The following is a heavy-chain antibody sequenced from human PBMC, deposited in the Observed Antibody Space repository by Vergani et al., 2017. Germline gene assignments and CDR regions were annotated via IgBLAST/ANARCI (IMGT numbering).Heavy chain of an antibody. CDR1: GGSISSSSYY. CDR3: AXGRDDSSGYYYYYYGMDV. V-gene: IGHV4-39*07. D-gene: IGHD3-22*01. CDR2: IHYSGST. J-gene: IGHJ6*02. Sequence: QLQLQESGPGLVKPSETLSLTCTVSGGSISSSSYYWGWIRQPPGKGLEWIGSIHYSGSTYYNPSLKSRVTISVDTSKNQFSLKLSSVTAADTAVYYCAXGRDDSSGYYYYYYGMDVWGQGTTVTVS.